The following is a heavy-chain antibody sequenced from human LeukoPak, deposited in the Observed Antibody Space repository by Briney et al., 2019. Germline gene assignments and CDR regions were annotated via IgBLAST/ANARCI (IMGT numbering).Heavy chain of an antibody. J-gene: IGHJ6*03. V-gene: IGHV3-30*02. CDR2: IRYDGTNK. CDR3: AKDRDYGDYPSAYYYYMDV. D-gene: IGHD4-17*01. CDR1: GFTFSSYV. Sequence: GGSLRLTCAASGFTFSSYVIHWVRQAPGKGLEWVAFIRYDGTNKWYADSVKGRFTISRDNSKNTLYLQIKSLRVEDTAVYHCAKDRDYGDYPSAYYYYMDVWGKGTTVTVSS.